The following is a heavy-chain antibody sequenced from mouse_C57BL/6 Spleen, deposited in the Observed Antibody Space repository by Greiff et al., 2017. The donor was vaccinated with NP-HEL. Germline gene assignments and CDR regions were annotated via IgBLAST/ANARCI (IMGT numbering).Heavy chain of an antibody. CDR2: IYPGSGST. J-gene: IGHJ4*01. V-gene: IGHV1-55*01. Sequence: QVQLQQPGAELVKPGASVKMSCKASGYTFTSYWITWVKQRPGRGLEWIGDIYPGSGSTNYNEKFKSKATLTVDTSSSAAYMQLSSLTSEDSAVYYCARKLRGYYAMDYWGQETSVTVSS. D-gene: IGHD1-1*01. CDR3: ARKLRGYYAMDY. CDR1: GYTFTSYW.